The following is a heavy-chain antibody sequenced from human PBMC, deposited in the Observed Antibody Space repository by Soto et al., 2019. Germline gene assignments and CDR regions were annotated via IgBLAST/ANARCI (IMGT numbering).Heavy chain of an antibody. CDR2: ISYDGSNK. D-gene: IGHD2-21*02. Sequence: PGGSVRLSCAASGFTFSSYGMHWVRQAPGKGLEWVAVISYDGSNKYYADSVKGRFTISRDNSKNTLYLQMNSLRAEDTAVYYCAKDGDEGSYYYYYGMDVWGQGTTVTVSS. J-gene: IGHJ6*02. V-gene: IGHV3-30*18. CDR3: AKDGDEGSYYYYYGMDV. CDR1: GFTFSSYG.